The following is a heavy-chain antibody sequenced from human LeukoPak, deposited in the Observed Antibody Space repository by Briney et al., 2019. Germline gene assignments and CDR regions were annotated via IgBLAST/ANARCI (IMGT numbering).Heavy chain of an antibody. V-gene: IGHV4-59*08. CDR3: ARHSYYGSGRLGFDY. J-gene: IGHJ4*02. CDR2: IYYSGST. D-gene: IGHD3-10*01. Sequence: SETLSLTCTVSGGSISSYYCSWIRQPPGKGLEWIGYIYYSGSTNYNPSLKSRVTISVDTSKNQFTLKLSSVTAADTAVYYCARHSYYGSGRLGFDYWGQGTLVTVSS. CDR1: GGSISSYY.